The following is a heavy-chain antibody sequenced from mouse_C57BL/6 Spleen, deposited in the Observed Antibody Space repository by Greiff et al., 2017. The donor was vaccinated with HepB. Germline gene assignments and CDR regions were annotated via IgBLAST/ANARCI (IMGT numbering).Heavy chain of an antibody. V-gene: IGHV5-17*01. CDR3: ARGGYGNYVHFDY. J-gene: IGHJ2*01. Sequence: EVMLVESGGGLVKPGGSLKLSCAASGFTFSDYGMHWVRQAPEKGLEWVAYISSGSSTIYYADTVKGRFTISRDNAKNTLFLQMTSLRSEDTAMYYCARGGYGNYVHFDYWGQGTTLTVSS. D-gene: IGHD2-10*02. CDR1: GFTFSDYG. CDR2: ISSGSSTI.